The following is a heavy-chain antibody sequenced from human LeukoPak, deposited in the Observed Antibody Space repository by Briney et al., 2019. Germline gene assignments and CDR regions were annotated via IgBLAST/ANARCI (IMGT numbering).Heavy chain of an antibody. V-gene: IGHV4-59*08. D-gene: IGHD6-19*01. CDR3: ARSSGWYAGLFDY. CDR2: IYYSGST. J-gene: IGHJ4*02. Sequence: SETLSLTCTVSGGSISSYYWSWIRQPPGKGLEWIGYIYYSGSTNYNPSLKSRVTISVDTSKNQFSLKLSSVTAADTAVYYCARSSGWYAGLFDYWGQGTLVTVSS. CDR1: GGSISSYY.